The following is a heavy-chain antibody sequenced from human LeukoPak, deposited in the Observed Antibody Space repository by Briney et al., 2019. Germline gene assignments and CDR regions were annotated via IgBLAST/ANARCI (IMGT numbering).Heavy chain of an antibody. CDR2: IWYDGSNK. Sequence: PGGSLRLSCAASGFTFSSYGMQWVRQAPGKGLEWVAVIWYDGSNKYYADSVKGRFTISRDNSKNTLYLQMNSLRAEDTAVYYCARDVDTAMAFDYWGQGTLVTVSS. J-gene: IGHJ4*02. D-gene: IGHD5-18*01. V-gene: IGHV3-33*01. CDR3: ARDVDTAMAFDY. CDR1: GFTFSSYG.